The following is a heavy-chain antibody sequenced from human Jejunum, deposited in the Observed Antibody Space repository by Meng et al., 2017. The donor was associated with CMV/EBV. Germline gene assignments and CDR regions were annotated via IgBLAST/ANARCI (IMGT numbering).Heavy chain of an antibody. J-gene: IGHJ4*02. V-gene: IGHV3-66*02. Sequence: CVASGFTVRSNYMRGVRQAPGKGLEWVSIIYTGGSTYYADSVKGRFTISRDNSKHTLYLPMNSLRAEDTAVYYCARGRLTGYFDYWGQGTLVTVSS. CDR3: ARGRLTGYFDY. CDR1: GFTVRSNY. D-gene: IGHD2-8*01. CDR2: IYTGGST.